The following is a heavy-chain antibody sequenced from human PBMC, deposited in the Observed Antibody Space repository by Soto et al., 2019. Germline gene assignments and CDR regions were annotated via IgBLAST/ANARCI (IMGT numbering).Heavy chain of an antibody. CDR1: GFTFSSYG. CDR2: IWYDGSNK. V-gene: IGHV3-33*01. D-gene: IGHD5-18*01. Sequence: GGSLRLSCAASGFTFSSYGMHWVRQAPGKGLEWVAVIWYDGSNKYYADSVQGRFTISRDNSKNTLYLQMNSLRAEDTAVYYCARDGQNVDTAMVIHYYGMDVWGQGTTVTVSS. J-gene: IGHJ6*02. CDR3: ARDGQNVDTAMVIHYYGMDV.